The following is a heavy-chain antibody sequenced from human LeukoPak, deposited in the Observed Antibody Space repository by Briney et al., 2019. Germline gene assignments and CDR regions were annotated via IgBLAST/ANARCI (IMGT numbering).Heavy chain of an antibody. D-gene: IGHD2-21*02. V-gene: IGHV4-59*06. CDR2: IYYSGST. CDR3: ASWTLETPHCGGDCYDY. Sequence: SETLSLTCTVSGGSISSYYWSWIRQHPGKGLEWIGYIYYSGSTYYNPSLKSRVTISVDTSKNQFSLKLSSVTAADTAVYYCASWTLETPHCGGDCYDYWGQGTLVTVSS. CDR1: GGSISSYY. J-gene: IGHJ4*02.